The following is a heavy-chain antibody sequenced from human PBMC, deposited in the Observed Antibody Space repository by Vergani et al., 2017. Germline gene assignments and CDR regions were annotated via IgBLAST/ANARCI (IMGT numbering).Heavy chain of an antibody. J-gene: IGHJ4*02. V-gene: IGHV3-23*01. CDR3: ARAYDFWSGYPTPFDY. D-gene: IGHD3-3*01. CDR1: GFTFSSYA. CDR2: ISGSGGST. Sequence: EVQLLESGGGLVQPGGSLRLSCAASGFTFSSYAMSWVRQAPGKGLEWVSAISGSGGSTYYADSVKGRFTISRDNSKNTLYLQMNSLRAEDTAVYYCARAYDFWSGYPTPFDYWGQGTLVTVSS.